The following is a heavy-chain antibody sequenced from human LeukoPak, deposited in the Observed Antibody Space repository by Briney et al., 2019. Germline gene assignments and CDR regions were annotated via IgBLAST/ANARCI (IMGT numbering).Heavy chain of an antibody. Sequence: SETLSLTCAVYGGSFSGYYWSWIRQPPGKGLEWIGEINHSGSTNYNPSLKSRVTISVDTSKNQFSLKLSSVTAADTAVYYCARDSPYYDYVWGSYRYHFDYWGQGTLVTVSS. CDR1: GGSFSGYY. V-gene: IGHV4-34*01. CDR2: INHSGST. J-gene: IGHJ4*02. D-gene: IGHD3-16*02. CDR3: ARDSPYYDYVWGSYRYHFDY.